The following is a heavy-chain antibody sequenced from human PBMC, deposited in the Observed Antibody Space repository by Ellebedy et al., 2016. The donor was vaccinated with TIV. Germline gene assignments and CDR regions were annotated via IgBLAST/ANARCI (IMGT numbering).Heavy chain of an antibody. V-gene: IGHV4-59*01. J-gene: IGHJ3*02. CDR1: GGSISSYY. CDR3: ARAMVRGVEDAFDM. Sequence: SETLSLTCTVSGGSISSYYWSWIRQPPGKGVEWIGYVLFTGKTNYNPSLKSRVTLSVDTSKNHFSLRMTSVTAADTAVYYCARAMVRGVEDAFDMWGQGTMVSVSS. D-gene: IGHD3-10*01. CDR2: VLFTGKT.